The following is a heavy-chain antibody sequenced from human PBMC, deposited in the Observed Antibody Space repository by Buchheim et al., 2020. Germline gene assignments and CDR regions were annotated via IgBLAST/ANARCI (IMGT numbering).Heavy chain of an antibody. D-gene: IGHD7-27*01. V-gene: IGHV3-30-3*01. Sequence: QVQLVESGGGVVQPGRSLRLSCAASGFTFSSYAMHWVRQAPGKGLEWVAVISYDGNNKYYADSVKDRFTISRDNSKNTLYLQMNSLRAEDTAVYYCAREDPARLLGAFDYWGQGTL. CDR2: ISYDGNNK. CDR3: AREDPARLLGAFDY. J-gene: IGHJ4*02. CDR1: GFTFSSYA.